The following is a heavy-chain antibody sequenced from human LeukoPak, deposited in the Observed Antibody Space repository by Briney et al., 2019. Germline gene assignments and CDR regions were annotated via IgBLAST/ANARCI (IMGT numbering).Heavy chain of an antibody. CDR1: GFTFSSYS. V-gene: IGHV3-21*01. Sequence: GGSLRLSCAASGFTFSSYSMNWVRQAPGKGLEWVSSISSSSSYIYYADSVKGRFTISRDNAKNSLYLQMNSLRAEDTAVYYCVREALRYFDWLPNYFDYWGQGTLVTVSS. CDR3: VREALRYFDWLPNYFDY. J-gene: IGHJ4*02. CDR2: ISSSSSYI. D-gene: IGHD3-9*01.